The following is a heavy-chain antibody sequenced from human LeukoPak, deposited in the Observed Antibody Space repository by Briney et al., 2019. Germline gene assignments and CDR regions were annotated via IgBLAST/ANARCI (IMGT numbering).Heavy chain of an antibody. Sequence: SETLSLTCTVSGGSVSIGSYYRSWIRLPPGKGLEWIGYIYYSGSTNYNPSLKSRVTMSVDTSKNQFSLKLSSVTAADTAVYYCARDLIAVAGTTWYFDLWGRGTLVTVSS. CDR1: GGSVSIGSYY. CDR2: IYYSGST. D-gene: IGHD6-19*01. J-gene: IGHJ2*01. V-gene: IGHV4-61*01. CDR3: ARDLIAVAGTTWYFDL.